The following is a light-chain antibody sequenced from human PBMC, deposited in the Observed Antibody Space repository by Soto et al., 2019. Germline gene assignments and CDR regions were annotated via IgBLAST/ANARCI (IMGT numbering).Light chain of an antibody. V-gene: IGLV2-14*01. CDR3: SSYTSSSTRV. CDR1: SSDVGGYNY. J-gene: IGLJ1*01. CDR2: DVS. Sequence: QSALTQPASVSGSHGQSITISCTGTSSDVGGYNYVSWYQQHPGKAPKLMIYDVSNRPSGVSNRFSGSKSGNTASLTISGLQAEHEADYYCSSYTSSSTRVFGTGTKVTVL.